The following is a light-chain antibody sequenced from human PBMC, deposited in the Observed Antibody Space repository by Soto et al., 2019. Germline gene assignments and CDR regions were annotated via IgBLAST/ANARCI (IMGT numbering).Light chain of an antibody. CDR3: QQSYSTPFT. V-gene: IGKV1-39*01. CDR1: QSISSY. CDR2: AAS. J-gene: IGKJ3*01. Sequence: DIQMTHSPSSLSASVGDRVTITRRASQSISSYLNWYQQKPGKAPKLLIYAASSLQSGVPSRFSGSGSGTDFTLTISSLQPEDFATYYCQQSYSTPFTFGPGTKVDIK.